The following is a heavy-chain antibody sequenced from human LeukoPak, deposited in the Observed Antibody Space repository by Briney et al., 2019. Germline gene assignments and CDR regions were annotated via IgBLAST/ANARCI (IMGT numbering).Heavy chain of an antibody. CDR3: ARGGWGSGPVAFDI. J-gene: IGHJ3*02. CDR2: IYTSGST. V-gene: IGHV4-4*07. CDR1: GGSISSYY. Sequence: SETLSLTCTVSGGSISSYYWSWIRQPAGKGLEWIGRIYTSGSTNYNPSLKSRVTMSVDTSKNQFSLKLSSVTAADTAVYYCARGGWGSGPVAFDIWGQGTMVTVSS. D-gene: IGHD7-27*01.